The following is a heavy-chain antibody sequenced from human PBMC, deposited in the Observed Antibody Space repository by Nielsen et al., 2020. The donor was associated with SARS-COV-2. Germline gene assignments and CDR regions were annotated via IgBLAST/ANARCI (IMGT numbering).Heavy chain of an antibody. J-gene: IGHJ6*03. D-gene: IGHD3-3*01. Sequence: ASVKVSCKASGYTFTSYAMNWVRQAPGQGLEWMGWINTNTGNPTYAQGFTGRFVFSLDTSVSTAYLQISSLKAEDTAVYYCARGGGGDFWSGYPHPWVDYYYYMDVWGKGTTVTVSS. CDR2: INTNTGNP. V-gene: IGHV7-4-1*02. CDR1: GYTFTSYA. CDR3: ARGGGGDFWSGYPHPWVDYYYYMDV.